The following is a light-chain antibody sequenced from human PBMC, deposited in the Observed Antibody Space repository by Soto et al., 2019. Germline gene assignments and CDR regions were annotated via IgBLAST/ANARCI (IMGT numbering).Light chain of an antibody. J-gene: IGLJ3*02. CDR3: CSYAGSFTWV. CDR2: EVT. CDR1: RSDVGAYNY. Sequence: QSVLTQPASVSGSPGQSIAISCTGTRSDVGAYNYVSWYQQHPGKAPKLMISEVTNRPSGVSDRFSGSKSGNTASLTISGLQAEDEADYYCCSYAGSFTWVFGGGTKLTVL. V-gene: IGLV2-14*01.